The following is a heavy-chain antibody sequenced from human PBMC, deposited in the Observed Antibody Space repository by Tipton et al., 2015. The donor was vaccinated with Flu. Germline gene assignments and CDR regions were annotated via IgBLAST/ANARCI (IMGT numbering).Heavy chain of an antibody. V-gene: IGHV1-46*01. Sequence: QLVQSGAEVKKPGASVRISCTASGYTFTNYNMHWVRQAPGQGPEWMGIIYPSGGGTTYAQRFQGRVTLTRDKSTSTVHMELSSLRSEDTAFYYCARDRGFGAYTFDYWGQGTLVTVAS. CDR2: IYPSGGGT. J-gene: IGHJ4*02. D-gene: IGHD3-10*01. CDR3: ARDRGFGAYTFDY. CDR1: GYTFTNYN.